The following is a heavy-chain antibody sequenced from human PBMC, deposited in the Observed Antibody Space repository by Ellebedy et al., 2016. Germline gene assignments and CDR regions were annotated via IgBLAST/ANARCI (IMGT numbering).Heavy chain of an antibody. J-gene: IGHJ4*02. CDR1: GFTFSDFF. V-gene: IGHV3-11*01. Sequence: GESLKISXAASGFTFSDFFMSWIRQPPGKGLEWVSYITSRTSTVYYGDSVKGRFTISRDNAKNSMYLQMNSLRAEDTAVYYCAKDKDIVVVVAASYWGQGTLVTVSS. CDR2: ITSRTSTV. D-gene: IGHD2-15*01. CDR3: AKDKDIVVVVAASY.